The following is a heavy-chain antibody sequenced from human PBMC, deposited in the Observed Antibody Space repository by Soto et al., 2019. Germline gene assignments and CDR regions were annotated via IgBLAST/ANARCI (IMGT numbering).Heavy chain of an antibody. Sequence: PGGSLRLSCSASGFTFSSYAMHWVRQAPGKGLEYVSAISSNGGSTYYADSVKGRFTISRDNSKNTLYLQMSSLRAEDTAVYYFVKGLIAAAGPYYYGMDVWGQGTTVTVSS. J-gene: IGHJ6*02. D-gene: IGHD6-13*01. CDR2: ISSNGGST. V-gene: IGHV3-64D*08. CDR1: GFTFSSYA. CDR3: VKGLIAAAGPYYYGMDV.